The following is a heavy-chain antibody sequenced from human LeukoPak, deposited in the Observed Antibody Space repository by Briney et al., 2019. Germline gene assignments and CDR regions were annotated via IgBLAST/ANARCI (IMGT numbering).Heavy chain of an antibody. J-gene: IGHJ4*02. CDR1: GYTLTELS. D-gene: IGHD3-22*01. Sequence: ASVKVSCNVSGYTLTELSMHWVRQAPGKGLEWMGGFDPEDGETIYAQKFQGRVTMTEDTSTDTAYMELSSLRSEDTAVYYCATTLPSSGYYYFDYWGQGTLVTVSS. CDR3: ATTLPSSGYYYFDY. CDR2: FDPEDGET. V-gene: IGHV1-24*01.